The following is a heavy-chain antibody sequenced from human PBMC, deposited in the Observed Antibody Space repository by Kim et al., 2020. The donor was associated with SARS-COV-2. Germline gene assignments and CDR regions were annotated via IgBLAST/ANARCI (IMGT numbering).Heavy chain of an antibody. CDR1: GFTFSSYA. V-gene: IGHV3-30*04. CDR3: ASIRGYSGSYSNWFDP. D-gene: IGHD1-26*01. Sequence: GGSLRLSCAASGFTFSSYAMHWVRQAPGKGLEWVAVISYDGSNKYYADSVKGRFTISRDNSKNTLYLQMNSLRAEDTAVYYCASIRGYSGSYSNWFDPWGQGTLVTVSS. J-gene: IGHJ5*02. CDR2: ISYDGSNK.